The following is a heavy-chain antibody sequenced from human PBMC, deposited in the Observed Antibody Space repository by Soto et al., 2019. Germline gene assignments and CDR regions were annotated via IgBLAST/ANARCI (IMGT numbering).Heavy chain of an antibody. CDR3: ARDRGGWTDY. CDR2: INAGNGNT. D-gene: IGHD6-19*01. V-gene: IGHV1-3*01. Sequence: QVQVVQSGAEVKKPGASVKVSCKASGYTFTNYAMQWVRQAPGQRPEWMGWINAGNGNTKYSQKFQGRVTITRDTSASTAYMELSSLRSEDTAVYYCARDRGGWTDYWGQGTLVTVSS. J-gene: IGHJ4*02. CDR1: GYTFTNYA.